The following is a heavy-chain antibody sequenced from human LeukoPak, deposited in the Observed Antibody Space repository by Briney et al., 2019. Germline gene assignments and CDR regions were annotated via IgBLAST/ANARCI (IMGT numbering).Heavy chain of an antibody. Sequence: SETLSLTCTVSGGSMRSYYWSWIRQPPGKGLEWIGYIYYSGSTNYNPSLKSRVTISVDTSKNQFSLKLSSVTAADTAVYYCARDRVTAADYWGQGTLVTVSS. CDR1: GGSMRSYY. V-gene: IGHV4-59*01. J-gene: IGHJ4*02. CDR3: ARDRVTAADY. CDR2: IYYSGST. D-gene: IGHD2-2*01.